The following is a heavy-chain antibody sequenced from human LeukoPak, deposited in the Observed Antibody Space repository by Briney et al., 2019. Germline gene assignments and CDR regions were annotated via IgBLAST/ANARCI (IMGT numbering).Heavy chain of an antibody. J-gene: IGHJ4*02. V-gene: IGHV3-30*04. Sequence: SGGSLRLSCAASGFTFSSYAMHWVRQAPGKGLEWVAVISYDGSNKYYADSVKGRFTISRDNSKNTLYPQMNSLRAEDTAVYYCARQYYGSGSSFDYWGQGTLVTVSS. CDR3: ARQYYGSGSSFDY. D-gene: IGHD3-10*01. CDR1: GFTFSSYA. CDR2: ISYDGSNK.